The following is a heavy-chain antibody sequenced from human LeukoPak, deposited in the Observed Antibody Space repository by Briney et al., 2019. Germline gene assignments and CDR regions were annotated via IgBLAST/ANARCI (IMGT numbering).Heavy chain of an antibody. CDR1: GFTVSGNY. CDR2: IYSGETT. Sequence: GGSLRLSCAASGFTVSGNYISWVRQSPGKGLEWVSVIYSGETTYYADSVKGRFTLSRDNFKNTVYLQMNSLRAEDTAVYYCARGFYGSGKYYFDYWGQGTLVTVSS. J-gene: IGHJ4*02. CDR3: ARGFYGSGKYYFDY. D-gene: IGHD3-10*01. V-gene: IGHV3-66*01.